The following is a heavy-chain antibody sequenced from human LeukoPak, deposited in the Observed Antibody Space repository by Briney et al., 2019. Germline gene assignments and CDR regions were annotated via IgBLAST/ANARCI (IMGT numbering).Heavy chain of an antibody. CDR1: GYTFTGYY. CDR3: ARAPYGDYEYYFDY. CDR2: INPNSGGT. J-gene: IGHJ4*02. V-gene: IGHV1-2*02. D-gene: IGHD4-17*01. Sequence: ASVKVSCKASGYTFTGYYMHWVRQAPGQGLEWMGWINPNSGGTNYAQKFQGRVTMTRDTSISTAYMELSRLRSDDTAVYYCARAPYGDYEYYFDYWGQGTLVTVSS.